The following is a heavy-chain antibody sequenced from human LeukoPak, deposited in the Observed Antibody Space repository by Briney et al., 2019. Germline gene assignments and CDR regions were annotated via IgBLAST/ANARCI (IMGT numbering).Heavy chain of an antibody. V-gene: IGHV4-59*01. CDR1: GASISTYY. Sequence: SETLSLTCSVSGASISTYYWSWVRQPPGKGLEWIGYIHHSGDANYNPSLKSRVTISVDTSKNQFSLKLSSVTAADTAAYYCARAGAPYGSGNYYNSDVWGQGTTVTVSS. D-gene: IGHD3-10*01. J-gene: IGHJ6*02. CDR3: ARAGAPYGSGNYYNSDV. CDR2: IHHSGDA.